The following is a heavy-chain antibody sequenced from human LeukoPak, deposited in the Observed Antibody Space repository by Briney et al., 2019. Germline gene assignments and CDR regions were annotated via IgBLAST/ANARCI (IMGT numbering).Heavy chain of an antibody. Sequence: PSQTLSLTCTASGVSISRGGMYWVCIRQHPGKGLEWVGYIYYGGSTYYNPSLKSRVTISVDTSKNQFSLKVSSVTAADTAVYYCARDSGTAVDYWGQGTLVTVSS. D-gene: IGHD1-7*01. CDR2: IYYGGST. CDR3: ARDSGTAVDY. J-gene: IGHJ4*02. CDR1: GVSISRGGMY. V-gene: IGHV4-31*03.